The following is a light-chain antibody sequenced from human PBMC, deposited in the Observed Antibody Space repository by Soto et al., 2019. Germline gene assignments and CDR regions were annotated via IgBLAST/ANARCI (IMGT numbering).Light chain of an antibody. CDR1: QTVSSS. J-gene: IGKJ1*01. Sequence: EILMTQSPATLSVSPGARATLYCRASQTVSSSLAWYQQKPGQAPRLLIFGASPRATGVPARFSGSGSGTLFTLTISSLQSEDFGVYYCQQYYNWPRTFGQGTKVDIK. CDR3: QQYYNWPRT. V-gene: IGKV3-15*01. CDR2: GAS.